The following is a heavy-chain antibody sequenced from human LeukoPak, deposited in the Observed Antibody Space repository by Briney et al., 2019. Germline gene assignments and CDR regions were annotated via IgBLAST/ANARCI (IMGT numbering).Heavy chain of an antibody. J-gene: IGHJ6*04. CDR2: ISYDGSNK. CDR3: ARAMGAVAGTGKDYYYGMDV. Sequence: GGSLRLSCAASGFTFSSYAMHWVCQAPGEGLEWVAVISYDGSNKYYADSVKGRFTISRDNSKNTLYLQMNSLRAEDTAVYYCARAMGAVAGTGKDYYYGMDVWGKGTTVTVSS. D-gene: IGHD6-19*01. V-gene: IGHV3-30*04. CDR1: GFTFSSYA.